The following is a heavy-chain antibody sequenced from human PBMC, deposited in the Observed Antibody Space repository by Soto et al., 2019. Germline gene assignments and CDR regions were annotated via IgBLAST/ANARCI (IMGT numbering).Heavy chain of an antibody. V-gene: IGHV3-33*01. D-gene: IGHD3-10*01. Sequence: GGSLRLSCAASGFTFSSYGMHWVRQAPGKGLEWVAVIWYDGSNKYYADSVKGRFTISRDNSKNTLYLQMNSLRAEDTAVYYCARDFMVRGVILYYGMDVWGQGPTVT. CDR3: ARDFMVRGVILYYGMDV. J-gene: IGHJ6*02. CDR2: IWYDGSNK. CDR1: GFTFSSYG.